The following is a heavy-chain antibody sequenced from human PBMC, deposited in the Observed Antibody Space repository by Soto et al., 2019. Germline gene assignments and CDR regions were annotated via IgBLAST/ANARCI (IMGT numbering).Heavy chain of an antibody. J-gene: IGHJ6*02. Sequence: SVKVSCKASGGTFSSYAISWVRQAPGQGLEWMGGIIPIFGTANYAQKFQGRVTITADESTSAAYMELSSLRSEDTAVYYCARAGDSSSPDVSYYYGMDVWGQGTTVTVSS. CDR3: ARAGDSSSPDVSYYYGMDV. V-gene: IGHV1-69*13. CDR2: IIPIFGTA. D-gene: IGHD6-6*01. CDR1: GGTFSSYA.